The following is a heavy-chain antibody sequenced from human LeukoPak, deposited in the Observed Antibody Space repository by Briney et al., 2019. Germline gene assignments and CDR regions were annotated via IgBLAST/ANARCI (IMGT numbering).Heavy chain of an antibody. J-gene: IGHJ3*02. Sequence: GGSLRLSCAASGFTFSSYEMNWVRQAPGKGLEWVSYISSSGSTIYYADSVKGRFTISRDNAKNSLYLQMNSLRAEDTAVYYRARDFKRAFDIWGQGTMVTVSS. CDR2: ISSSGSTI. CDR1: GFTFSSYE. V-gene: IGHV3-48*03. CDR3: ARDFKRAFDI.